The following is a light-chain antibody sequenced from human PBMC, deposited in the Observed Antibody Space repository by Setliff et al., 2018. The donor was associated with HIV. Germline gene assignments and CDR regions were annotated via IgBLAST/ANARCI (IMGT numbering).Light chain of an antibody. Sequence: QSALAQPASVSGSPGQSITISCTGASSNVGNYNLVSWYQHHPDKAPKLIIFEVTKRPSGVSDRFSGSKSGNTASLTIPGLQAEDEADYYCCSFAGSSSVFGTGTKVTVL. V-gene: IGLV2-23*02. J-gene: IGLJ1*01. CDR1: SSNVGNYNL. CDR2: EVT. CDR3: CSFAGSSSV.